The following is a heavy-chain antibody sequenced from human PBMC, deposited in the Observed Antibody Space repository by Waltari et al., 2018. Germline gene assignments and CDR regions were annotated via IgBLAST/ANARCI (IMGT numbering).Heavy chain of an antibody. V-gene: IGHV4-34*01. CDR3: ARPMWCSRTTCSGPMDV. CDR2: IDQSGRT. J-gene: IGHJ6*02. CDR1: GGSLSNYY. D-gene: IGHD2-2*01. Sequence: QVQLQQWGAGLLKPSETLSLTCAVYGGSLSNYYWSWIRQPPGKGLEWIGEIDQSGRTKYNPSLKTRVIISLDTSKNQFSLRLRSVTAADTAIYFCARPMWCSRTTCSGPMDVWGQGTTATVSS.